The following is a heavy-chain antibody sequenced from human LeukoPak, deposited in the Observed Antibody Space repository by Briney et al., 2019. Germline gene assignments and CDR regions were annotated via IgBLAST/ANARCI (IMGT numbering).Heavy chain of an antibody. CDR3: ARDLGPGRYSSSWYPGPLDY. J-gene: IGHJ4*02. Sequence: PGGSLRLSCAASGFTVSSNYMSWVRQAPGEGLEWVSVIYSGGSTYYADSVKGRFTISRDNSKNTLYLQMNSLRAEDTAVYYCARDLGPGRYSSSWYPGPLDYWGQGTLVTVSS. CDR1: GFTVSSNY. D-gene: IGHD6-13*01. V-gene: IGHV3-53*01. CDR2: IYSGGST.